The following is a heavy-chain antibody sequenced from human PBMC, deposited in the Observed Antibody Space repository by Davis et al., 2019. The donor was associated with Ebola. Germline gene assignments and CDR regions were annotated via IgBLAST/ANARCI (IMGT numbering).Heavy chain of an antibody. CDR2: INHSGST. J-gene: IGHJ4*02. D-gene: IGHD5-12*01. CDR3: AREGWLRRQYYFDY. Sequence: MPGGSLRLSCAVYGGSFSGYYWSWIRQPPGKGLEWIGEINHSGSTNYNPSLKSRVTISVDTSKNQFSLKLSSVTAADTAVYYCAREGWLRRQYYFDYWGQGTLVTVSS. V-gene: IGHV4-34*01. CDR1: GGSFSGYY.